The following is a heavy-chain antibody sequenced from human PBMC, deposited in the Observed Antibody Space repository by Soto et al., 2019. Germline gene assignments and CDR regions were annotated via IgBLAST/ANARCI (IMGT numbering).Heavy chain of an antibody. CDR1: GYSFTSYW. Sequence: PGESLKISCTGVGYSFTSYWIGWVRQMPGKGLEWMGIIYPGDSDTRYSPSFQGQVTISADKSITTAYLQRSSLKASDTAMYYCARGYCTTTICDPWFDPWGQGTLVTV. J-gene: IGHJ5*02. CDR2: IYPGDSDT. D-gene: IGHD2-2*01. CDR3: ARGYCTTTICDPWFDP. V-gene: IGHV5-51*01.